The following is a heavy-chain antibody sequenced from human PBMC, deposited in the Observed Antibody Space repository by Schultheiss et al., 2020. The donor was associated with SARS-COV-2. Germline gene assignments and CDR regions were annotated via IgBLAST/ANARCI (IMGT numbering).Heavy chain of an antibody. CDR1: GFTFGDYA. V-gene: IGHV3-49*04. CDR2: IRSKGYGGTK. D-gene: IGHD5/OR15-5a*01. Sequence: GGSLRLSCTASGFTFGDYAMSWVRQAPGKGLEWVGFIRSKGYGGTKDYAATVKGRFTIDRDDSKHTLYLQRNSLKNEDTDVYYCTPGLPLGGFDPWGQGTMVTVSS. CDR3: TPGLPLGGFDP. J-gene: IGHJ5*02.